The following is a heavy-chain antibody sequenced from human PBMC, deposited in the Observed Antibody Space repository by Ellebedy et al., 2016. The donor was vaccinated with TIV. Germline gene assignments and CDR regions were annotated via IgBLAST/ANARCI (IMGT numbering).Heavy chain of an antibody. Sequence: GESLKISCAASGFTFSTYVMNWVRQAPGKGLEWVSAISGSGGSTYYADSVKGRFTISRDNSKNTLYLHMNSLRAEDTAVYYCAKDEFVDYWGQGTLFTVSS. J-gene: IGHJ4*02. V-gene: IGHV3-23*01. CDR2: ISGSGGST. D-gene: IGHD3-10*01. CDR1: GFTFSTYV. CDR3: AKDEFVDY.